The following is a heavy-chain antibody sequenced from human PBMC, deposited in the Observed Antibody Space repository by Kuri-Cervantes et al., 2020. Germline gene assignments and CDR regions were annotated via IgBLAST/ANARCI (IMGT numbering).Heavy chain of an antibody. Sequence: GESLKISCAASGFTFSSYGMHWVRQAPGKGLEWVAVISYDGSNKYYADSVKGRFTISRDNSKNTLYLQMNSLRAGDTAVYYCAKSLPKYQLLSAIDYWGQGTLVTVSS. V-gene: IGHV3-30*18. J-gene: IGHJ4*02. CDR1: GFTFSSYG. D-gene: IGHD2-2*01. CDR3: AKSLPKYQLLSAIDY. CDR2: ISYDGSNK.